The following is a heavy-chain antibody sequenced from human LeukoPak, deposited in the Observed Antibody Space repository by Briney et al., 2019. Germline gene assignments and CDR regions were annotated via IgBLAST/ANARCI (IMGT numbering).Heavy chain of an antibody. CDR2: IIPIFGTA. V-gene: IGHV1-69*05. CDR1: GYTLTELS. Sequence: SVKVSCKVSGYTLTELSMHWVRQAPGQGLEWMGGIIPIFGTANYAENFQGRVTITTDEITSTAYMELRSLRSEDTAVYYCASPDASMVSAFDYWGQGTLVTVSS. D-gene: IGHD5-18*01. CDR3: ASPDASMVSAFDY. J-gene: IGHJ4*02.